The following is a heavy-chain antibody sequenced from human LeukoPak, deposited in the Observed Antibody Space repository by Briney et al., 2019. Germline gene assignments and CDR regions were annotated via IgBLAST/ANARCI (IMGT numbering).Heavy chain of an antibody. Sequence: ASVKVSCKASGGTFSSYAISWVRQAPGQGLEWMGRIIPIFGTANYAQKFQGRVTITTDESTSTAYMELSSLRSEDTAVYYCATVPHRGNRSDYWGQGTLVTVSS. J-gene: IGHJ4*02. V-gene: IGHV1-69*05. CDR3: ATVPHRGNRSDY. CDR1: GGTFSSYA. D-gene: IGHD1-14*01. CDR2: IIPIFGTA.